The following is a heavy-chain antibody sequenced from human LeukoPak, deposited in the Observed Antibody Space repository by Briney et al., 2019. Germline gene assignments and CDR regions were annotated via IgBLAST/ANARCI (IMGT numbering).Heavy chain of an antibody. CDR1: GFTFSSYA. CDR3: AKDRGAAAGPTYYYYGMDV. CDR2: ISYDGSNK. J-gene: IGHJ6*02. Sequence: PGGSLRLSCAASGFTFSSYAMHWVRQAPGKGLEWVAVISYDGSNKYYADSVKGRFTISRDNSKNTLYLQMNSLRAEDTAVYYCAKDRGAAAGPTYYYYGMDVWGQGTTVTVSS. V-gene: IGHV3-30-3*01. D-gene: IGHD6-13*01.